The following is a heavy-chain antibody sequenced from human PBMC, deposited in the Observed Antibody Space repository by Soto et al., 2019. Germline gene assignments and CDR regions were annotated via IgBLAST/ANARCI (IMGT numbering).Heavy chain of an antibody. Sequence: EVQLLESGGGLAQPGGSLRVSCAASGFAFNIYAMSWVRQAPGKGLEWVSVISGSADSTNYADSVKGRFTISRDNSKNTVYLQMNSLRVEDTAVYYCAKDRNHYGSGSYFDYWGQGTLVTVSS. CDR1: GFAFNIYA. V-gene: IGHV3-23*01. CDR3: AKDRNHYGSGSYFDY. J-gene: IGHJ4*02. CDR2: ISGSADST. D-gene: IGHD3-10*01.